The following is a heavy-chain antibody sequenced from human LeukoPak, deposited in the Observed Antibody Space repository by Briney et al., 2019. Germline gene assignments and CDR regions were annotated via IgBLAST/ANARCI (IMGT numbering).Heavy chain of an antibody. CDR3: ARGSYYDILTGYYGYYYMDV. CDR1: GYTFTSYA. V-gene: IGHV1-69*13. CDR2: IIPIFGTA. D-gene: IGHD3-9*01. Sequence: SVKVSCKASGYTFTSYAISWVRQAPGQGLEWMGGIIPIFGTANYAQKFQGRVTITADESTSTAYMELSSLRSEDTAVYYCARGSYYDILTGYYGYYYMDVWGKGTTVTISS. J-gene: IGHJ6*03.